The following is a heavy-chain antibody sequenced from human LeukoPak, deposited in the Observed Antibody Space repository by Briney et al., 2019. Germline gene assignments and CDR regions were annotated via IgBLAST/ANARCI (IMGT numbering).Heavy chain of an antibody. J-gene: IGHJ4*02. Sequence: SETLSLTCTVSGGSISSGSYYWSWIRQPAGKGLEWIGYIYYSGSTNYNPSLKSRVTISVDTSKNQFSLKLSSVTAADTAVYYCARGSGYSSSWYGGGLNYWGQGTLVTVSS. V-gene: IGHV4-61*10. CDR2: IYYSGST. CDR1: GGSISSGSYY. D-gene: IGHD6-13*01. CDR3: ARGSGYSSSWYGGGLNY.